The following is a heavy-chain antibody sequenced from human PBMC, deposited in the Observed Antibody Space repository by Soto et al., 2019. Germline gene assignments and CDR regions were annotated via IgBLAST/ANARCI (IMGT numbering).Heavy chain of an antibody. J-gene: IGHJ3*02. D-gene: IGHD4-17*01. CDR1: GFIFGDYA. CDR2: IGGTGTNV. V-gene: IGHV3-23*01. CDR3: TKDVGDGEYGVDDAFDI. Sequence: EVLLLQSGGGLVQPGGSLRLSCAASGFIFGDYAMTWVRQAPGQGLEWVSTIGGTGTNVYYADSVKGRFSISRDNSNDIVYLQMDSLRAADTATYYCTKDVGDGEYGVDDAFDIWGQGTLISVSS.